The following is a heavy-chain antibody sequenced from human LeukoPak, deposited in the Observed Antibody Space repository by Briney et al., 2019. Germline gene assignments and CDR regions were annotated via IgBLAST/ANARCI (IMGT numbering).Heavy chain of an antibody. CDR1: GFTFSDYY. Sequence: GGSLRLSCAASGFTFSDYYMSWIRQAPGKGLEWVSYISSSGTIVNYADSMKGRFTISRDNAKNSLYLQMNSLRAEDTAVYYCARDGHYDILTGYFQDWGQGTLVTVSS. D-gene: IGHD3-9*01. CDR2: ISSSGTIV. J-gene: IGHJ1*01. CDR3: ARDGHYDILTGYFQD. V-gene: IGHV3-11*01.